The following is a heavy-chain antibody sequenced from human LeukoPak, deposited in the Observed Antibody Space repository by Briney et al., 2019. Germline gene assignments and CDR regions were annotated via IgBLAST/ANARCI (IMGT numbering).Heavy chain of an antibody. J-gene: IGHJ5*02. V-gene: IGHV4-30-2*01. CDR1: GGSISSGGFS. CDR3: ARSKSRRNYDILTGQRHPLAP. CDR2: IFRNGSL. Sequence: SETLSLTCVVSGGSISSGGFSWSWIRQPPGKGLEWIGYIFRNGSLFYNPSLKSRVTISVDELKNEFSLKLSSVTAADTAVYYCARSKSRRNYDILTGQRHPLAPWGQGTLVTVSS. D-gene: IGHD3-9*01.